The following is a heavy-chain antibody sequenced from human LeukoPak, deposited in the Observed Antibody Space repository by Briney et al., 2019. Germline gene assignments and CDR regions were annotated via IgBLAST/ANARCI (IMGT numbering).Heavy chain of an antibody. J-gene: IGHJ3*02. CDR2: ISYDGSNK. CDR1: GFTFSSYA. Sequence: GGSLRLSCAASGFTFSSYAMHWVRQAPGKGLEWVAVISYDGSNKYYADSVKGRFTISRDNSKNTLYLQMNSLRAEDTAVYYCAREVVTPGSQSDAFDIWGQGTMVTVSS. V-gene: IGHV3-30*04. D-gene: IGHD4-23*01. CDR3: AREVVTPGSQSDAFDI.